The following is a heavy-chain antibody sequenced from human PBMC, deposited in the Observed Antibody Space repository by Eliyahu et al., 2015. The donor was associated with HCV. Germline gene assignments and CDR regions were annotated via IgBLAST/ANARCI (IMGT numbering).Heavy chain of an antibody. CDR3: ARAPPYDYVWGSYRWDPTNWFDP. CDR2: INPNSGGT. J-gene: IGHJ5*02. V-gene: IGHV1-2*02. D-gene: IGHD3-16*02. CDR1: GYTFTGYY. Sequence: QVQLVQSGAEVKKPGASVKVSCKASGYTFTGYYXHXVRQAPGQGLEWMGWINPNSGGTNYAQKFQGRVTMTRDTSISTAYMELSRLRSDDTAVYYCARAPPYDYVWGSYRWDPTNWFDPWGQGTLVTVSS.